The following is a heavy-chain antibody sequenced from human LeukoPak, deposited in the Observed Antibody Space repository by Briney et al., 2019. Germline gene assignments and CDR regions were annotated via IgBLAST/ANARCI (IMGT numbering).Heavy chain of an antibody. Sequence: GGSLRLSCAASGFTFSSYEMNWVRQAPGKGLEWASYISSSGSTIYYADSVKGRFTISRDNAKNSLYLQMNSLRAEDTAVYYCARERTGGYYFDYWGQGTLVPVSS. CDR3: ARERTGGYYFDY. J-gene: IGHJ4*02. CDR1: GFTFSSYE. D-gene: IGHD6-25*01. CDR2: ISSSGSTI. V-gene: IGHV3-48*03.